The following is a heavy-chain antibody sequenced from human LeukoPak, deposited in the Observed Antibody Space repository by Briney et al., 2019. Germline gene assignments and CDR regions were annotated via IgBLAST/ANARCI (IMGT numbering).Heavy chain of an antibody. CDR2: IKHDGSEK. CDR3: ATDRGWRTSGYYLYYFEY. CDR1: GFTFSDHY. Sequence: QAGGSLRLSCAASGFTFSDHYMDWVRQAPGKGLEWVASIKHDGSEKYYVDSVRGRFTISRDNTMNSLYLQMSSLRAEDTAVYYCATDRGWRTSGYYLYYFEYWGQGTLVTYSS. V-gene: IGHV3-7*01. J-gene: IGHJ4*02. D-gene: IGHD3-3*01.